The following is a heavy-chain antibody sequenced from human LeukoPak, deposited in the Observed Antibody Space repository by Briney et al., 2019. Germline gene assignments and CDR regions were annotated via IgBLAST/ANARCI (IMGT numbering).Heavy chain of an antibody. J-gene: IGHJ4*02. Sequence: GGSLRLSCAASGFTFSSYGMHWVRQAPGKGLGWVAVIWYDGSNKYYADSVKGRFTISRDNSKNTLYLQMNSLRAEDTAVYYCARGQGSYVDYWGQGTLVTVSS. CDR3: ARGQGSYVDY. V-gene: IGHV3-33*01. CDR1: GFTFSSYG. CDR2: IWYDGSNK. D-gene: IGHD1-26*01.